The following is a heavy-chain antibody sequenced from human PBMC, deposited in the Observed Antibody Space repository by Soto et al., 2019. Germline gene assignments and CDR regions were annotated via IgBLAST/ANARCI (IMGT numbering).Heavy chain of an antibody. CDR1: GYTFTGYY. CDR2: INPNSGGT. V-gene: IGHV1-2*04. CDR3: ARDNRDCSGGSCYPDAFDI. D-gene: IGHD2-15*01. Sequence: ASVKVSCKASGYTFTGYYMHWVRQAPGQGLEWMGWINPNSGGTNYAQKFQGWVTMTRDTSTSTAYMELRRLRSDDTAVYYCARDNRDCSGGSCYPDAFDIWGQGTMVTVSS. J-gene: IGHJ3*02.